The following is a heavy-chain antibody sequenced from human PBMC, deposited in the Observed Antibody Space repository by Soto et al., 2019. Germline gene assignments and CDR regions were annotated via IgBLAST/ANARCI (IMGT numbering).Heavy chain of an antibody. J-gene: IGHJ4*02. V-gene: IGHV3-23*01. D-gene: IGHD3-3*01. Sequence: EVQLLDSGGGLVQPGGSLRLSCAASGFTFSNYAMNWVRQAPGKGLDWVSAISGSGGSTYYADSVKGRFTISRDNSKHTLYLQMSIVRAEDTAVYYCAKGPLRSGSVLAYWGAGTLVTVSS. CDR3: AKGPLRSGSVLAY. CDR1: GFTFSNYA. CDR2: ISGSGGST.